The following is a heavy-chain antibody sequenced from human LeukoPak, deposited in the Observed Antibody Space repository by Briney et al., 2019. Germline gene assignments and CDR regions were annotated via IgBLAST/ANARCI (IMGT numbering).Heavy chain of an antibody. Sequence: GASVKVSCKASGYTFTSYYMHWVRQAPGQGLEWMGIINPSGGSTSYAQKFQGRVTMTRDTSTSTVYMELSSLRSEDTAVYYCARTQKDRYYYDSKDQGLQHWGQGTLVTVSS. V-gene: IGHV1-46*01. CDR1: GYTFTSYY. CDR3: ARTQKDRYYYDSKDQGLQH. J-gene: IGHJ1*01. CDR2: INPSGGST. D-gene: IGHD3-22*01.